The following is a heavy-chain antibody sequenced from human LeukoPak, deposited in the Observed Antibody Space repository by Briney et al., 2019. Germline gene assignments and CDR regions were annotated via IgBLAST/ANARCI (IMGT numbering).Heavy chain of an antibody. CDR3: VKVDT. V-gene: IGHV3-48*03. J-gene: IGHJ4*02. D-gene: IGHD5-18*01. CDR2: ISSSGSTI. CDR1: GFTFSSYE. Sequence: GGSLRLSCAASGFTFSSYEMNWVRQAPGKGLEWVSYISSSGSTIYYADSVKGRFTISRDNSKNTLYLQMDSLSAEDTAVYYCVKVDTWGQGTLVTVSS.